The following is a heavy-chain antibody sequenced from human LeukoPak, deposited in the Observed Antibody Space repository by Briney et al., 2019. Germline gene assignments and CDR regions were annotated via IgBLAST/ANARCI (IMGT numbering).Heavy chain of an antibody. CDR2: IYPSDGST. Sequence: ASVKVSCKASGYSFTSNYIHWVRQAPGQGLEWMGMIYPSDGSTSYAQRFQSRVTVTRDTSMSTVHMELSGLRSEDTAVYYCARDQEGFDYWGQGTLVTVSS. V-gene: IGHV1-46*01. CDR1: GYSFTSNY. CDR3: ARDQEGFDY. J-gene: IGHJ4*02.